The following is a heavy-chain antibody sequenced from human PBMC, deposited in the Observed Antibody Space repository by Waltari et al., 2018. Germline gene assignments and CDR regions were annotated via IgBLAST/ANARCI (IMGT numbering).Heavy chain of an antibody. D-gene: IGHD2-8*01. CDR3: ARHPAMTIMLWYFDL. V-gene: IGHV4-39*01. J-gene: IGHJ2*01. CDR2: SYYSGST. CDR1: GGSISSSSYY. Sequence: QLQLQESGPGLVKPSETLSLTCTVSGGSISSSSYYWGWIRQPSRKGLEWIGSSYYSGSTYYNPSLKSRVTISVDTSKNQFSLKLSSGTAADTAVYYCARHPAMTIMLWYFDLWGRGTLVTVSS.